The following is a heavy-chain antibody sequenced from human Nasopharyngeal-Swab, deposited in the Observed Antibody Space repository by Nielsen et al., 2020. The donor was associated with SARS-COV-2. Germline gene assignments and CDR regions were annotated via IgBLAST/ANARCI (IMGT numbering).Heavy chain of an antibody. J-gene: IGHJ4*02. CDR3: ARDRSETAMAIFDY. Sequence: ASVKVSCKASGYTFTGYYMHWVRQAPGQGLEWMGCINPNSGGTNYAQKFQGRVTMTRDTSISTAYMELSRLRSDDTAVYYCARDRSETAMAIFDYWGQGTLVTVSS. CDR1: GYTFTGYY. CDR2: INPNSGGT. D-gene: IGHD5-18*01. V-gene: IGHV1-2*02.